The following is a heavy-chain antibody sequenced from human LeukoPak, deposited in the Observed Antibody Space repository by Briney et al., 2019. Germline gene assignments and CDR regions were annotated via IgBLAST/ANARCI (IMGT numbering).Heavy chain of an antibody. J-gene: IGHJ5*02. CDR3: AKDRIWFGEFNWFDP. D-gene: IGHD3-10*01. CDR1: GFTFSSFA. CDR2: ISGSGGST. V-gene: IGHV3-23*01. Sequence: TGGSLRLSCAASGFTFSSFAMSCVRDAPGEGLEWVSAISGSGGSTYYAHSVKGRFTISRDNSKNTLYLQMNSLRAEDTAVYYCAKDRIWFGEFNWFDPWGQGTLVTVSS.